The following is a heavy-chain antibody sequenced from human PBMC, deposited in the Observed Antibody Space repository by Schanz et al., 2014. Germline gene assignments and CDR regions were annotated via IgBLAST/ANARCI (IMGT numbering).Heavy chain of an antibody. CDR1: GFIFEDYA. CDR2: ISWNSYSL. V-gene: IGHV3-9*01. Sequence: EVQLVESGGGLVQPGRSLRLSCAASGFIFEDYAMYWVRQAPGKGLEWVSGISWNSYSLLYADSVQGRFTISRDNAKNSLYLQMNSLRHDDTAFYYCARAPGANASSYYFDYWGQGSLVTVSS. CDR3: ARAPGANASSYYFDY. D-gene: IGHD2-8*01. J-gene: IGHJ4*02.